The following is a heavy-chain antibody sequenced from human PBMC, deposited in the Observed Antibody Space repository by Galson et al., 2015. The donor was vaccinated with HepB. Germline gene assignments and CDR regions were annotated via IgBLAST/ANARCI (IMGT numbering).Heavy chain of an antibody. V-gene: IGHV3-33*01. J-gene: IGHJ6*02. D-gene: IGHD3-10*01. CDR1: GFTFSVYG. CDR2: IWYNGSNK. Sequence: SLRLSCAASGFTFSVYGMHWVRQAPGKGLGWVAVIWYNGSNKYYADSVKGRFTISRDNSKNTLYLQMNSLRVEDTAVYYCARDLGGDLRYYYGMDVWGQGTTVTVSS. CDR3: ARDLGGDLRYYYGMDV.